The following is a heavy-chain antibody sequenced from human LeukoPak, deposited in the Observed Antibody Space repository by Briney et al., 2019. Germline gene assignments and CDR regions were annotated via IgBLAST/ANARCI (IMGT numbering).Heavy chain of an antibody. V-gene: IGHV4-39*07. CDR3: ARDRGRALSNWLLIGYSPIL. CDR1: GGSISNSNYY. Sequence: SESLSLTCTVSGGSISNSNYYLVWIRQPPGKGLEWIGSSYFTGNTYYSPSLKSRVSISLDTSKNQFSLKLTSVTAADTAVYYCARDRGRALSNWLLIGYSPILWGQGTLVTVSS. CDR2: SYFTGNT. J-gene: IGHJ4*02. D-gene: IGHD3-9*01.